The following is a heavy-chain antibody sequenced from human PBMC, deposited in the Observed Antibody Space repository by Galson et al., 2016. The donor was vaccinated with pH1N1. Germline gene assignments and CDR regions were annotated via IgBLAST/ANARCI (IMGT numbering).Heavy chain of an antibody. CDR3: ARIGGGYDRRRARYYYYYMDV. D-gene: IGHD5-12*01. CDR2: INHTGNT. V-gene: IGHV4-34*01. Sequence: SETLSLTCAVYGVSFRGYYWSWIRQPPGKGLEWIGEINHTGNTNYSPSLKSRVTISVDTSNSQLSLHLNSVTAADTAVYYCARIGGGYDRRRARYYYYYMDVWGEGTTVDASS. J-gene: IGHJ6*03. CDR1: GVSFRGYY.